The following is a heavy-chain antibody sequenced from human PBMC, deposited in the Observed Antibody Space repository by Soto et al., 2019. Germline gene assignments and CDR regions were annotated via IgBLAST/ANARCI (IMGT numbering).Heavy chain of an antibody. CDR1: GFTFPSYA. V-gene: IGHV3-23*01. CDR2: ISGSGGST. J-gene: IGHJ4*02. CDR3: AYSSTPFDY. Sequence: GVCQGLSCAASGFTFPSYAMSGVRQAPGKGLEWVSAISGSGGSTYYADSLKGRFTISRDNSKNTLYLQMNSLRAEDTAVYYCAYSSTPFDYWGQGT. D-gene: IGHD6-13*01.